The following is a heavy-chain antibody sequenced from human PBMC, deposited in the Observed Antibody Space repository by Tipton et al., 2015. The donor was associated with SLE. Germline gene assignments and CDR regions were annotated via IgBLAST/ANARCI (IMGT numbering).Heavy chain of an antibody. V-gene: IGHV3-49*03. CDR3: ARGARGPDY. J-gene: IGHJ4*02. CDR1: GFIFGDYA. D-gene: IGHD6-6*01. CDR2: IRSKVYGGTS. Sequence: SLRLSCTASGFIFGDYAMSWFRQAPGKGLEWVGFIRSKVYGGTSEYAASVKDRFSISIDDSKRIAYLQMNSLKTEDTAVYYCARGARGPDYWGQGTLVTVSS.